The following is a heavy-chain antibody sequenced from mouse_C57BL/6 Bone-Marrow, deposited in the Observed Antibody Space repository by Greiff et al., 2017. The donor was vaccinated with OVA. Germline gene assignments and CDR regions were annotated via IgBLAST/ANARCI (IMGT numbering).Heavy chain of an antibody. J-gene: IGHJ2*01. V-gene: IGHV1-50*01. CDR2: IDPSDSYT. CDR3: ARYYYGSSDY. Sequence: QVQLQQPGAELVKPGASVKLSCKASGYTFTSYWMQWVKQRPGQGLEWIGEIDPSDSYTNYNQKFKGKATLTVDTSSSTAYMQLSSLTSEDSAVYYCARYYYGSSDYWGQGTTLTVSS. CDR1: GYTFTSYW. D-gene: IGHD1-1*01.